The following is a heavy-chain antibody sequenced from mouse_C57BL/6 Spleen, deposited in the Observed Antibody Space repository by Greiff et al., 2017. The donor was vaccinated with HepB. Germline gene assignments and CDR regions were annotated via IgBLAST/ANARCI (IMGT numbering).Heavy chain of an antibody. CDR1: GYAFSSSW. V-gene: IGHV1-82*01. D-gene: IGHD1-1*01. CDR3: ARKEYYGSSFDY. J-gene: IGHJ2*01. Sequence: VQLQQSGPELVKPGASVKISCKASGYAFSSSWMNWVKQRPGKGLEWIGRIYPGDGDTNYNGKFKGKATLTADKSSSTAYMQLSSLTSEDSAVYFCARKEYYGSSFDYWGQGTTLTVSS. CDR2: IYPGDGDT.